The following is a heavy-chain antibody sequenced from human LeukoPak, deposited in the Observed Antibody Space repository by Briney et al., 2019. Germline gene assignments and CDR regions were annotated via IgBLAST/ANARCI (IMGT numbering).Heavy chain of an antibody. J-gene: IGHJ4*02. V-gene: IGHV3-30*18. CDR3: AKDWGQDSSGYSYLVLDS. Sequence: GRSLRLSCATSGFIFSSFGMHWVRQAPGTGLEWLTLISDDGNDQYYIDSVRGRFTISRDNSNSTLYLQMNSLRPGDSAVYYCAKDWGQDSSGYSYLVLDSWGQGTLVTVSS. CDR2: ISDDGNDQ. D-gene: IGHD3-22*01. CDR1: GFIFSSFG.